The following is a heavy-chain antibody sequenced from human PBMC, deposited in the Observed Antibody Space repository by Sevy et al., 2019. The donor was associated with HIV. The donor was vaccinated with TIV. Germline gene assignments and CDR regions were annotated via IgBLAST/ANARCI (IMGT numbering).Heavy chain of an antibody. V-gene: IGHV3-30*04. Sequence: GGSLRLSCAASGSTLSNYAMHWVRQTPDRGLEWVAVVSYDGADTSYADSVKGRFTVSRDNSKSTLYLQMNSLRVDDSAVYFCARFPPQRAFDIWGQGTTVTVSS. CDR1: GSTLSNYA. J-gene: IGHJ3*02. CDR2: VSYDGADT. CDR3: ARFPPQRAFDI.